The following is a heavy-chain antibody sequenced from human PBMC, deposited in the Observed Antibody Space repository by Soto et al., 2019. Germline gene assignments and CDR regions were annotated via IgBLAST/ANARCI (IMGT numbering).Heavy chain of an antibody. D-gene: IGHD3-22*01. CDR2: MSSDGSNK. J-gene: IGHJ3*02. V-gene: IGHV3-30*18. CDR3: AKEAYYDGSAYTFPHAFDI. Sequence: GGSLRLSCAASGFTFSSYGMHWVRQAPGKGLEWVAVMSSDGSNKYYADSVKGRFTISRDNSKNTLYLQMNSLRAEDTAVYYCAKEAYYDGSAYTFPHAFDIWGQGTLVTVSS. CDR1: GFTFSSYG.